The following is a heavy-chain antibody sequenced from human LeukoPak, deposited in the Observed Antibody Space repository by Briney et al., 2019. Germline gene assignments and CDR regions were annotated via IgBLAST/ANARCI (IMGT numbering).Heavy chain of an antibody. CDR1: GLTVSSNY. V-gene: IGHV4-39*07. CDR2: IYYSGST. CDR3: ARVGAVTMIVVVISDAFDI. J-gene: IGHJ3*02. Sequence: PGGSLRLSCAASGLTVSSNYMSWVRQAPGKGLEWIGSIYYSGSTYYNPSLKSRVTISVDTSKNQSSLKLSSVTAADTAVYYCARVGAVTMIVVVISDAFDIWGQGTMVTVSS. D-gene: IGHD3-22*01.